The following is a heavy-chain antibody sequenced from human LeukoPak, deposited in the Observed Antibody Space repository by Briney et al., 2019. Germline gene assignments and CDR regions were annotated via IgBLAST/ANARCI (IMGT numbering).Heavy chain of an antibody. D-gene: IGHD6-19*01. CDR3: AKAVSSGWSYYYGMDV. CDR2: ISGSGGST. J-gene: IGHJ6*02. CDR1: GFTFRSYA. Sequence: GGSLRLSFAASGFTFRSYAMSWVRQAPGKGLEWVSAISGSGGSTYYADSVKGRFTISRDNSKNTLYLQMNSLRAEDTAVYYCAKAVSSGWSYYYGMDVWGQGTTVTVSS. V-gene: IGHV3-23*01.